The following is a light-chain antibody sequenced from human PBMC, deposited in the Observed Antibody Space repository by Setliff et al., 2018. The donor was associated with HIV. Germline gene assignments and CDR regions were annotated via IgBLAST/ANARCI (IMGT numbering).Light chain of an antibody. Sequence: QSALSQPASVSGSPGQSITISCTGISSDVGGYNFVSWYQQHPGKAPKLMIYDVSKRPSGVSNRFSGSKSGNTSSLIISGLQADDEADYYCSSYTSSSTFVFGGGTKGTVL. CDR1: SSDVGGYNF. CDR3: SSYTSSSTFV. CDR2: DVS. J-gene: IGLJ2*01. V-gene: IGLV2-14*01.